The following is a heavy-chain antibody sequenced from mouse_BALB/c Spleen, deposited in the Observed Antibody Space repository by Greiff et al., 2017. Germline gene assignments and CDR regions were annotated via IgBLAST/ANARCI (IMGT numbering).Heavy chain of an antibody. CDR1: GFTFSSFG. CDR2: ISSGSSTI. CDR3: ARGYDYGLDY. Sequence: EVQVVESGGGLVQPGGSRKLSCAASGFTFSSFGMHWVRQAPEKGLEWVAYISSGSSTIYYADTVKGRFTISRDNPKNTLFLQMTSLRSEDTAMYYCARGYDYGLDYWGQGTTLTVSS. J-gene: IGHJ2*01. D-gene: IGHD2-4*01. V-gene: IGHV5-17*02.